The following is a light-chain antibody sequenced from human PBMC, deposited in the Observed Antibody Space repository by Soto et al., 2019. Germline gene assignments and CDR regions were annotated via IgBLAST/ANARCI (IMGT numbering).Light chain of an antibody. J-gene: IGKJ3*01. Sequence: DIQMTQSPSSLSASVGDRVTMTCRASQDIRNYLAWYQQKPGEDPKLLIYAASTLQSGVPARFSGCGFDCDLTLTISSLRPDDVATYYCQRYQSALLTFGPGTKVDLK. V-gene: IGKV1-27*01. CDR1: QDIRNY. CDR3: QRYQSALLT. CDR2: AAS.